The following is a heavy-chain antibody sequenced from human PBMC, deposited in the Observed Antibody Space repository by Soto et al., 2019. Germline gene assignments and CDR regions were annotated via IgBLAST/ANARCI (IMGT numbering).Heavy chain of an antibody. CDR1: GGSISSYY. Sequence: SETLSLTCTVSGGSISSYYWSWIRQPPGKGLEWIGYIYYSGSTNYNPSLKSRVTISVDTSKNQFSLKLSSVTAADTAVYYCARDSYYYDSSGYRDYGMDVWGQGTTVTVSS. V-gene: IGHV4-59*01. D-gene: IGHD3-22*01. CDR2: IYYSGST. J-gene: IGHJ6*02. CDR3: ARDSYYYDSSGYRDYGMDV.